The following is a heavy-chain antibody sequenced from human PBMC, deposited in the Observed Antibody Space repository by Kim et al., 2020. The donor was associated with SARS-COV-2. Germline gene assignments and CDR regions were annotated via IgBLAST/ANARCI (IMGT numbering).Heavy chain of an antibody. D-gene: IGHD3-22*01. CDR1: GFTFSSYA. CDR2: ISGSGGST. CDR3: AEGGYYYDSSGS. J-gene: IGHJ5*02. V-gene: IGHV3-23*01. Sequence: GGSLRLSCAASGFTFSSYAMSWVRQAPGKGLEWVSAISGSGGSTYYADSVKGRFTISRDNSKNTLYLQMSSLRTEDTAVYYCAEGGYYYDSSGSWGQGTLVTVS.